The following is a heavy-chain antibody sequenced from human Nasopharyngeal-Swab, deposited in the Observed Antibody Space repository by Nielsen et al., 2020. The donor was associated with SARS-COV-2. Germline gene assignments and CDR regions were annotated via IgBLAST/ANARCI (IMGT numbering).Heavy chain of an antibody. J-gene: IGHJ3*02. D-gene: IGHD1-26*01. CDR3: ARDSWSYPDDAFDI. CDR1: GGTFSSYA. Sequence: SVKVSCKASGGTFSSYAISWVRQAPGQGLEWMGGIIPIFGTANYAQKFQGRVTITADESTSTAYMELSSLRSEDTAVYYCARDSWSYPDDAFDIWGQGTMVTVSS. V-gene: IGHV1-69*13. CDR2: IIPIFGTA.